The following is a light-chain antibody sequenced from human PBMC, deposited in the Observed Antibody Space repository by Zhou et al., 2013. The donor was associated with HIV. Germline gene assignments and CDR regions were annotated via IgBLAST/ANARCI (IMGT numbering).Light chain of an antibody. J-gene: IGKJ4*01. V-gene: IGKV1-5*03. CDR2: KAS. Sequence: DIQMTQSPSTLSASVGDRVIITCRASESISRWVAWYQQKPGKAPKNLIYKASSRLSGVPSRFSGSGSGTEFTLTISSLQPDDSATYYCQHHNIFGGGTKVEIK. CDR1: ESISRW. CDR3: QHHNI.